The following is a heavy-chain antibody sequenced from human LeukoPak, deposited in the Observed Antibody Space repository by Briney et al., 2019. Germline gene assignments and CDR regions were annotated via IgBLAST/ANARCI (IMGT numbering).Heavy chain of an antibody. D-gene: IGHD3-3*01. J-gene: IGHJ4*02. V-gene: IGHV3-48*01. Sequence: GGSLRLSCAASGFTFSTYSLNWVRQAPEKGLEWVSYISSSSSTISYADSVKGRFTISRDNAKNSLYLQMNSLRAEDTAVYYCARVSHYDLDYWGQGTLVTVSS. CDR2: ISSSSSTI. CDR3: ARVSHYDLDY. CDR1: GFTFSTYS.